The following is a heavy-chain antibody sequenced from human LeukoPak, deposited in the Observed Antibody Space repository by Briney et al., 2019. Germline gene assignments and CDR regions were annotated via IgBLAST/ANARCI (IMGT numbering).Heavy chain of an antibody. V-gene: IGHV1-2*02. D-gene: IGHD2-2*01. CDR1: GYIFASYA. CDR3: ARDRCSSTSCYLFDY. J-gene: IGHJ4*02. CDR2: INPNSGGT. Sequence: ASVKVSCKASGYIFASYAFSWVRQAPGQGLEWMGWINPNSGGTNYAQKFQGRVTMTRDTSISTAYMELSRLRSDDTAVYYCARDRCSSTSCYLFDYWGQGTLVTVSS.